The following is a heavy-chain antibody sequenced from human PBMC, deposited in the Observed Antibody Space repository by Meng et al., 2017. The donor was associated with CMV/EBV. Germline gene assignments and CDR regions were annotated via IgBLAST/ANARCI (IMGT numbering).Heavy chain of an antibody. V-gene: IGHV2-5*02. CDR1: GFSLSTSGVG. D-gene: IGHD6-13*01. CDR3: ARIAAAGRFDY. CDR2: IYWDDDK. J-gene: IGHJ4*02. Sequence: ITLKEAGPPLVKPTQTLTLTCTFSGFSLSTSGVGVGWIRQPPGKALEWLALIYWDDDKRYSPSLKSRLTITKDTSKNQVVLTMTNMDPVDTATYYCARIAAAGRFDYWGQGTLVTVSS.